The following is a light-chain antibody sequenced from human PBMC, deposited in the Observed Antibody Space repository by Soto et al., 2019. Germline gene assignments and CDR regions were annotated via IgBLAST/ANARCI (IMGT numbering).Light chain of an antibody. CDR3: AAWDDSLSGYV. Sequence: QSVLTQPPSASGTPGQRVTISCSGSSSYIGSKYVYWYQQLPGTAPKLLIYRNDQRPSRISDRFSGSKSGTSASLAIIGFRSEDEADYYWAAWDDSLSGYVFGTGTKVTVL. V-gene: IGLV1-47*01. CDR1: SSYIGSKY. J-gene: IGLJ1*01. CDR2: RND.